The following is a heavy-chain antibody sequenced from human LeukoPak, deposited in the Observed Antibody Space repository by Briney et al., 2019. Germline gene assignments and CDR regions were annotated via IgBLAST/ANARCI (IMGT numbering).Heavy chain of an antibody. J-gene: IGHJ3*02. CDR1: GGSISSYY. CDR2: VHNNGET. D-gene: IGHD6-13*01. Sequence: SETLSLTCTVSGGSISSYYWSWIRQPPGKGLEWIAYVHNNGETKHNPSLKSRDTISVDTPNNQISLRLSSVTAADTAMYYCARQPAAAAAFDIWGLGTMVTVSS. V-gene: IGHV4-59*08. CDR3: ARQPAAAAAFDI.